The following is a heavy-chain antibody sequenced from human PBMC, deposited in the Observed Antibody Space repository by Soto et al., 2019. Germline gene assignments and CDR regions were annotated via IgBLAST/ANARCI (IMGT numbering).Heavy chain of an antibody. J-gene: IGHJ4*02. CDR2: IIPIFGTA. CDR3: ASINHDILSSGGLYYFDY. V-gene: IGHV1-69*13. Sequence: SVKVSCKASGGTFSSYAISWVRQAPGQGLEWMGGIIPIFGTANYAQKFQGRVTITADESTSTAYMELSSLRSEDTAVYYCASINHDILSSGGLYYFDYWGQGTLVTVSS. D-gene: IGHD2-15*01. CDR1: GGTFSSYA.